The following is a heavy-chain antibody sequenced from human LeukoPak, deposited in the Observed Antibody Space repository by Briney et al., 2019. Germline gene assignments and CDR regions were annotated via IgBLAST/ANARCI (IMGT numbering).Heavy chain of an antibody. CDR1: GFTFSSYN. Sequence: PGGSLRLSCAASGFTFSSYNMHWVRQAPGKGLEWVAVISYDGSNKYYADSVKGRFTISRDNSKNTLYLQMNSLRAEDTAVYYXXXXPVTTCRGAFCYPFDYWGLGTLVTVSS. CDR2: ISYDGSNK. CDR3: XXXPVTTCRGAFCYPFDY. D-gene: IGHD2-15*01. V-gene: IGHV3-30*04. J-gene: IGHJ4*02.